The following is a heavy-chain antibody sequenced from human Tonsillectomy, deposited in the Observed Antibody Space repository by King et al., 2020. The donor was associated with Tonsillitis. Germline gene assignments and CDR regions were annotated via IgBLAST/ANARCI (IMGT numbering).Heavy chain of an antibody. Sequence: QLVQYGAEVKKPGASVKVSCKASGYTFSSYGISWVRQAPGQGLEWMGWISAYNGNTNYAKKLQGRVTMTTDTSTSTAYMELRSLRSDDKAVYYCARADHDYGDYYYYGMDVWGQGTTVTV. J-gene: IGHJ6*02. CDR1: GYTFSSYG. D-gene: IGHD4-17*01. V-gene: IGHV1-18*01. CDR2: ISAYNGNT. CDR3: ARADHDYGDYYYYGMDV.